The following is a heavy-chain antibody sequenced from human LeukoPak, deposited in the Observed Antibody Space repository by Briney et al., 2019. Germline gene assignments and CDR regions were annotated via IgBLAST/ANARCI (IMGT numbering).Heavy chain of an antibody. CDR2: ISYDGSNK. V-gene: IGHV3-30*18. J-gene: IGHJ6*02. D-gene: IGHD4-23*01. Sequence: GRSLRLSCAASGFTFSSYGMHWVRQAPGKGLEWVAVISYDGSNKYYADSVKGRFTISRDNSKNTLYLQMNSLRAEDTAVYYCAKDLSPLRVVTPYYYGMDVWGQGTTVTVSS. CDR3: AKDLSPLRVVTPYYYGMDV. CDR1: GFTFSSYG.